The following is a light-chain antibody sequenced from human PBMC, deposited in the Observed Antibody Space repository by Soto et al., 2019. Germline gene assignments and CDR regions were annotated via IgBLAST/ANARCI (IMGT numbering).Light chain of an antibody. CDR2: GAS. V-gene: IGKV3-20*01. Sequence: EIVLTQSPGTLSLSPGERATLSCRASQSVSSSYLAWYQQKPGQAPRLLIYGASSRATGIPDRFSGSGSGTDCTLTISRLEPEDFAVYYCQQYGRSPQALGQGTKVDIK. CDR3: QQYGRSPQA. CDR1: QSVSSSY. J-gene: IGKJ1*01.